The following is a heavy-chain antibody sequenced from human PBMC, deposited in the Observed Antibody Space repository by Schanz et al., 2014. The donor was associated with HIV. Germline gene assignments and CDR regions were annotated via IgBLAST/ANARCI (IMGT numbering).Heavy chain of an antibody. V-gene: IGHV3-23*01. CDR1: GFNFNNYA. Sequence: EVQLLESGGGLVQPGGSLRLSCAASGFNFNNYAMTWVRQAPGKGLEWVSSISESGGRTYYADSVNGRFTISRDNSRNALYLHMNSLRADDTAVYYCAKAKGSYSATTFYFDFWGQGTLVTVSS. CDR3: AKAKGSYSATTFYFDF. J-gene: IGHJ4*02. CDR2: ISESGGRT. D-gene: IGHD1-26*01.